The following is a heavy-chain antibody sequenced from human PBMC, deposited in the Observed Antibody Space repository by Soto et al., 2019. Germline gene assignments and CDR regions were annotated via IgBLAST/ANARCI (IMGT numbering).Heavy chain of an antibody. CDR2: IYYSGST. Sequence: ASETLSLTCTVSGGSISSYYWSWIRQPPGKGLEWIGYIYYSGSTNYNPSLKSRVTISVDTSKNQFSLKLSSVTAADTAVYYCARGLRALYYFDYWGQGTLVTVSS. CDR3: ARGLRALYYFDY. V-gene: IGHV4-59*01. J-gene: IGHJ4*02. CDR1: GGSISSYY.